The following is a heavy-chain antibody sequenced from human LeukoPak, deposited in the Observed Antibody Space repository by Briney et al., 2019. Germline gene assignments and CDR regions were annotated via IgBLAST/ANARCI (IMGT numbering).Heavy chain of an antibody. CDR1: GGSISTTDW. CDR2: ISHTGSG. Sequence: SGTLSLTCGVSGGSISTTDWWTWVRQPPGKGLEWIGEISHTGSGNYSPSLKSRATISVDTSKNQFSLKLSSVTAADTAVYYCARGRITMIVVVPYYYGMDVWGQGTTVTVSS. D-gene: IGHD3-22*01. CDR3: ARGRITMIVVVPYYYGMDV. J-gene: IGHJ6*02. V-gene: IGHV4-4*02.